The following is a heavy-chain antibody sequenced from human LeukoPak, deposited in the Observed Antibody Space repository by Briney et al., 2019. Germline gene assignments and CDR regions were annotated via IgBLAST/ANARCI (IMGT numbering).Heavy chain of an antibody. CDR1: GFTFSSYA. V-gene: IGHV3-64D*06. Sequence: GGSLRLSCSASGFTFSSYAMNWVRQAPGKGLEYVSAITSNGGSTYYADSVKGRFTISRDNSKNTLYLQMSSLRAEDRAVYYCVKGRCSGSSCYGGDCWGQGTLVTVSS. CDR2: ITSNGGST. D-gene: IGHD2-2*01. J-gene: IGHJ4*02. CDR3: VKGRCSGSSCYGGDC.